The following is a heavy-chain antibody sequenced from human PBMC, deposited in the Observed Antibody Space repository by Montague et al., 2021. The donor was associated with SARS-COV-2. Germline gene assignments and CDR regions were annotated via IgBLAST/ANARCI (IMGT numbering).Heavy chain of an antibody. CDR1: GNVLPRIPSS. J-gene: IGHJ5*02. V-gene: IGHV4-61*05. Sequence: SETLSLTCTFSGNVLPRIPSSWGWIRSPPGKGRELIGIKRSGGGSNNNPPFEGRVPVSVDRSKSQFSLSLTSVSAADTAVYYCARSFCGPTTCYENWFDLWGQGILVTVSS. D-gene: IGHD2-15*01. CDR3: ARSFCGPTTCYENWFDL. CDR2: KRSGGGS.